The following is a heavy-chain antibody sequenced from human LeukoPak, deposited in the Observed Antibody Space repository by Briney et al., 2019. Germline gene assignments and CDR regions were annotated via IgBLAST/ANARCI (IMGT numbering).Heavy chain of an antibody. CDR2: ISGSGAST. V-gene: IGHV3-23*01. CDR1: GFTFRDYA. J-gene: IGHJ3*02. Sequence: GGSLRLSCAASGFTFRDYAMSWVRQAAGKGLEWVSGISGSGASTNYADSVKGRFTTSRDNSKNTLYLQMNSLRAEDTAVYYCAKASIVATVRDAFDIWGQGTMVTVSS. CDR3: AKASIVATVRDAFDI. D-gene: IGHD5-12*01.